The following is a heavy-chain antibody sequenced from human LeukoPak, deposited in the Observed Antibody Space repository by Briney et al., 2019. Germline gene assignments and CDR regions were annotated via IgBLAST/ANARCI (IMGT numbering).Heavy chain of an antibody. J-gene: IGHJ4*02. Sequence: GGSLRLSCAASGFTFSYYSMHWVRQAPGMGLEWVASITLSSNYISYADSLKGRVTISRDNAKNSLYLQMSSLRAEDTAVYYCARWADYGDNFDYWGQGSLVIVSS. CDR1: GFTFSYYS. V-gene: IGHV3-21*01. CDR3: ARWADYGDNFDY. D-gene: IGHD4-17*01. CDR2: ITLSSNYI.